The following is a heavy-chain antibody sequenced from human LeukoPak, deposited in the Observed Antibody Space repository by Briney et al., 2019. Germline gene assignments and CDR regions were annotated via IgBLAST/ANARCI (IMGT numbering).Heavy chain of an antibody. CDR3: ARDSKAARPYYFDY. D-gene: IGHD2-15*01. V-gene: IGHV1-2*02. CDR1: GYTFTGYY. J-gene: IGHJ4*02. Sequence: ASVKVSCKASGYTFTGYYMHWVRQAPGQGLEWMGWINPNSGGTNYAQKFQGRVTMTRDTSISTAYMELSRLRSDDTAVYYCARDSKAARPYYFDYWGQGTLVTVSS. CDR2: INPNSGGT.